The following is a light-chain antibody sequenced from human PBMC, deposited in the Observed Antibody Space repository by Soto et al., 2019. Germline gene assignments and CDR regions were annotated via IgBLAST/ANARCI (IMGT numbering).Light chain of an antibody. Sequence: QSALTQPASVSGSPGQSITISCTGTSSDVGSHNLVSWYQQHPDRAPKLMIYEGSKRPSGVSNRFSGSKSGNTASLTISGLRAEDEADYFCCSYAGSSTYIFGSGTKLTVL. V-gene: IGLV2-23*01. CDR3: CSYAGSSTYI. J-gene: IGLJ1*01. CDR2: EGS. CDR1: SSDVGSHNL.